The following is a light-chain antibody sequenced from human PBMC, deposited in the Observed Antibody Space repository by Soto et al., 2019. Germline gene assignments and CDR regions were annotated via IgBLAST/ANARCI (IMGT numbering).Light chain of an antibody. CDR1: QSISNW. CDR3: QQYNNWYT. Sequence: IQMTQSPSTLSASVGDRVTITCRASQSISNWLAWYQQKPGKAPKLLIYKASSLESGVPSRFSGSGSGTEFTLTISSLQPDDFATYYCQQYNNWYTFGQGTKVDIK. CDR2: KAS. V-gene: IGKV1-5*03. J-gene: IGKJ2*01.